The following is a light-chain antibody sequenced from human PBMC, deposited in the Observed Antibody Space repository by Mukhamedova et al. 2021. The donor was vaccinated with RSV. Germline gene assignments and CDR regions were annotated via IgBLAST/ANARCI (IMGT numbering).Light chain of an antibody. V-gene: IGLV2-14*04. CDR1: VGGHNY. Sequence: VGGHNYVSWYQQHPGKAPKLMISDVSNRPSGVSNRFSGSKSGNTASLTISGLQAEDEADYYCSSYTSSSNLLFGGGTKGTVL. CDR2: DVS. CDR3: SSYTSSSNLL. J-gene: IGLJ3*02.